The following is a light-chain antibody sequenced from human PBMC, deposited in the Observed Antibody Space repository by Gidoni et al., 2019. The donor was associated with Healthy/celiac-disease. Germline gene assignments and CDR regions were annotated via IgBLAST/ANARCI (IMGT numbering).Light chain of an antibody. CDR3: QQSYSTLMYT. V-gene: IGKV1-39*01. CDR2: AAS. CDR1: QSISSY. J-gene: IGKJ2*01. Sequence: DIQMTHSPSSLSASVGDRVTITCRASQSISSYLNWYQQKPGKAPKLLIYAASSLQSGVPSRFSGSGSGTDFTLTISSLQPEDFATYYCQQSYSTLMYTFXQXTKLEIK.